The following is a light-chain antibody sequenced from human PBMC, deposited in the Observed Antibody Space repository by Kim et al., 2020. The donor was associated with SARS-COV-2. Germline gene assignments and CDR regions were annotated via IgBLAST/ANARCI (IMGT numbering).Light chain of an antibody. Sequence: SITISCTGTSSDVGRYNLVSWYQQHPGKAPKLMIYEVSKRPSGVSNRFSGSKSGNTASLTISGLQAEDEADYYCCSYAGSSTFEWVFGGGTQLTVL. CDR1: SSDVGRYNL. CDR2: EVS. J-gene: IGLJ3*02. CDR3: CSYAGSSTFEWV. V-gene: IGLV2-23*02.